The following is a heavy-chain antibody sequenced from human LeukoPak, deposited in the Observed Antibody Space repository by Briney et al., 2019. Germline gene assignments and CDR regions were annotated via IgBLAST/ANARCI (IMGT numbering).Heavy chain of an antibody. D-gene: IGHD3-9*01. CDR1: GFTFSSYA. J-gene: IGHJ4*02. Sequence: PGGSLRLSCAASGFTFSSYAMSWVRQAPGKGLEWVSAISGSGGSTYYADSVKDRFTISRDNSKNTLYLQMHSLRAEDTAVYYCAKGANKYYDILTGYDDYWGQGTLVTVSS. CDR2: ISGSGGST. CDR3: AKGANKYYDILTGYDDY. V-gene: IGHV3-23*01.